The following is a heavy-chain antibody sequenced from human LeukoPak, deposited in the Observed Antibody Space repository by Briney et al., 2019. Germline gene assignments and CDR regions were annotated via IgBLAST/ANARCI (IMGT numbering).Heavy chain of an antibody. CDR3: ARDPPGIAASGTGG. Sequence: PGGSLRLSCAASGFTVSNNYMNWVRQAPGKGLEWDSLIYSGGTTKYADSVKGRFTISRDNSKNTLYLQMNSLRVEDTAMYYCARDPPGIAASGTGGWGQGTLVTVSS. CDR1: GFTVSNNY. V-gene: IGHV3-53*01. CDR2: IYSGGTT. D-gene: IGHD6-13*01. J-gene: IGHJ4*02.